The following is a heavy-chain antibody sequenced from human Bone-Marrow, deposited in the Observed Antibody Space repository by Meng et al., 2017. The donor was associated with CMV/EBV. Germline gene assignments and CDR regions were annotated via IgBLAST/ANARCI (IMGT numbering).Heavy chain of an antibody. CDR3: ARDLISSWYPYYFDY. D-gene: IGHD6-19*01. CDR1: GGSISSSSYY. Sequence: SETLSLTCTVSGGSISSSSYYWGWIRQPPGKGLEWIGSIYYSGSTYYNPSLKSRVTISVDTSKNQFSLKLSSVTAADTAVYYCARDLISSWYPYYFDYWGQGTRVTGSS. J-gene: IGHJ4*02. V-gene: IGHV4-39*07. CDR2: IYYSGST.